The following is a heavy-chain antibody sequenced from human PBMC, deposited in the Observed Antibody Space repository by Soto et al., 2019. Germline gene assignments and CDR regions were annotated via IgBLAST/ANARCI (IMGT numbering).Heavy chain of an antibody. CDR3: ARSSGGNFGIIIEGSNWFDP. Sequence: ASVKVSCKAPGDTFTSYYLNWVRQAPGQGLEWMGVINPHGGSTKYAQKFQGRVTMTRDTSRSTVYMELRSLRYDDTAIYYCARSSGGNFGIIIEGSNWFDPCGQRTLVTVSS. J-gene: IGHJ5*02. CDR2: INPHGGST. V-gene: IGHV1-46*01. CDR1: GDTFTSYY. D-gene: IGHD3-3*01.